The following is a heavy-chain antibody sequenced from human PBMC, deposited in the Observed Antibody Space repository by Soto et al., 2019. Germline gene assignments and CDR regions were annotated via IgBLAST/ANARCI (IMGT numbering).Heavy chain of an antibody. CDR2: INPNSGGT. CDR1: GYTFTGYY. J-gene: IGHJ5*02. D-gene: IGHD1-26*01. CDR3: ARGRGTGAKGFWFDP. V-gene: IGHV1-2*02. Sequence: GASVKVSCKASGYTFTGYYMHWVRQAPGQGLEWMGWINPNSGGTNYAQKFQGRVTMTRDTSISTAYMELSRLRSGDTAGYYCARGRGTGAKGFWFDPWGPGTPVTVSS.